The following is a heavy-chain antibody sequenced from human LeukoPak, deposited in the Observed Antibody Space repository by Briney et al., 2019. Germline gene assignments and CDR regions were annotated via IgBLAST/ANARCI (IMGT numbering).Heavy chain of an antibody. D-gene: IGHD2-2*01. J-gene: IGHJ4*02. CDR1: GGTFSSYA. CDR3: ARGSGEGYCSNTSCPLGY. V-gene: IGHV1-69*05. CDR2: IIPIFGTA. Sequence: SVKVSCKASGGTFSSYAISWVRQAPGQGLEWMGRIIPIFGTANYAQKFQGRVTITTDESTSTAYMELSSLRSEDTAVYYCARGSGEGYCSNTSCPLGYWGQGTLVTVSS.